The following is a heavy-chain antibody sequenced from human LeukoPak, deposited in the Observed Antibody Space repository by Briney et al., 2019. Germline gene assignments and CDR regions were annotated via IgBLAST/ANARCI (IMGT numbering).Heavy chain of an antibody. CDR3: ARGTRDRSWEYYDFWSGYLRFDY. J-gene: IGHJ4*02. V-gene: IGHV1-69*01. Sequence: SVKVSCKASGGTFSSYAISWVRQASGQGLEWMGGIIPIFGTANYAQKFQGRVTITADESTSTAYMELSSLRSEDTAVYYCARGTRDRSWEYYDFWSGYLRFDYWGQGTLVTVSS. CDR1: GGTFSSYA. CDR2: IIPIFGTA. D-gene: IGHD3-3*01.